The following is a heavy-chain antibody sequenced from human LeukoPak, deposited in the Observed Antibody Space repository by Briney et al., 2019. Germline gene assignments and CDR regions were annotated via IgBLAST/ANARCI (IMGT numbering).Heavy chain of an antibody. CDR3: AGLVGRYSSGLYYYYFDY. Sequence: GSLRLSCAASGFTFSSSAMSWVRQPPGKGLEWIGEMYLSGTTHSNPSVKSRVTISIDKSKNQFLLNLSSVTAADTAVYYCAGLVGRYSSGLYYYYFDYWGQGTLVTVSS. CDR1: GFTFSSSAM. J-gene: IGHJ4*02. CDR2: MYLSGTT. D-gene: IGHD3-22*01. V-gene: IGHV4-4*02.